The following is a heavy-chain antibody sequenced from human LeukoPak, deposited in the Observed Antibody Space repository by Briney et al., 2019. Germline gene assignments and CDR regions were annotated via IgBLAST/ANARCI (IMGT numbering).Heavy chain of an antibody. D-gene: IGHD3-3*01. Sequence: GASVKVSCKVSGKTLTELCVHWVRQAPGKGLEWMGTFDPEDGKTIYAQKFQGRVTMTEDTSTDTAYMELSSLRSDDTALYYYAADALESLSDNYEAFDYWGQGTLVTVSS. J-gene: IGHJ4*02. V-gene: IGHV1-24*01. CDR1: GKTLTELC. CDR3: AADALESLSDNYEAFDY. CDR2: FDPEDGKT.